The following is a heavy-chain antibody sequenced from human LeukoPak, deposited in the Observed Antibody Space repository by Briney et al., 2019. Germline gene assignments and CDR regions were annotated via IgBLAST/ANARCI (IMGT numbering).Heavy chain of an antibody. D-gene: IGHD6-19*01. J-gene: IGHJ4*02. CDR3: ARRVAVAGKPYYFDY. V-gene: IGHV4-4*07. CDR2: IYTSGST. Sequence: PSETLSLTCTVSGGSISSYYWSWIRQPARKGLEWIGLIYTSGSTNYNPSLKSRVTMSVDTSKNQFSLKLSSVTAADTAVYYCARRVAVAGKPYYFDYWGQGTLVTVSS. CDR1: GGSISSYY.